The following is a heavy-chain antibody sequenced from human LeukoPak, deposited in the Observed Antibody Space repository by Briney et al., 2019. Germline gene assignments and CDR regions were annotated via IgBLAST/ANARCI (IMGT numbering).Heavy chain of an antibody. V-gene: IGHV3-21*01. D-gene: IGHD3-22*01. CDR1: GFTFSSYS. CDR2: ISSSSSYI. J-gene: IGHJ4*02. Sequence: KAGGSLRLSCAASGFTFSSYSMNWVRQAPGKGLEWVSSISSSSSYIYYADSVKGRFTISRDSAKNSLYLQMNSLRAEDTAVYYCARDLYRIVVVPHYFDYWGQGTLVTVSS. CDR3: ARDLYRIVVVPHYFDY.